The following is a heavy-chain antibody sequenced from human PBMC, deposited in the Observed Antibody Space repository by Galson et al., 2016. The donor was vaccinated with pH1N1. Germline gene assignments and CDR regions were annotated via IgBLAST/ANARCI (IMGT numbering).Heavy chain of an antibody. CDR3: ARDVGRYSEYLRASYTHDAFDL. D-gene: IGHD6-13*01. CDR2: MNPYSGAT. Sequence: SVKVSCKASEYSFTSYDINWVRQATGQGPEWMGWMNPYSGATGYSEKFQGRVTMTRDTSTSTAYMELGGLRSEDTAMYYCARDVGRYSEYLRASYTHDAFDLWGQGTMIIVSS. V-gene: IGHV1-8*01. CDR1: EYSFTSYD. J-gene: IGHJ3*01.